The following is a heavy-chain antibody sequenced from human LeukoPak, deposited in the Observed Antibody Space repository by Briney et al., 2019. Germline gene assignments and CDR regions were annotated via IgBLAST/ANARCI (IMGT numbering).Heavy chain of an antibody. V-gene: IGHV4-59*01. CDR2: IYYSGST. J-gene: IGHJ6*03. Sequence: SETLSLTCTVSGGSISSYYWSWIRQPPGKGLEWIGYIYYSGSTNYNPSLKSRVTISVDTSKNQFSLKLSSVTVADTAVYYCARDQSGYDLGYYYYMDVWGKGTTVTVSS. D-gene: IGHD5-12*01. CDR3: ARDQSGYDLGYYYYMDV. CDR1: GGSISSYY.